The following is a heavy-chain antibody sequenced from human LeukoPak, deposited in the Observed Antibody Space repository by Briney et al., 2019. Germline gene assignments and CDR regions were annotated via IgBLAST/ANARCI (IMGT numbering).Heavy chain of an antibody. J-gene: IGHJ6*03. CDR1: GYTFTSYY. CDR3: AREMITMVRGVISPNYMDV. V-gene: IGHV1-46*01. CDR2: INPSGGST. D-gene: IGHD3-10*01. Sequence: ASVEVSCKASGYTFTSYYMHWVRQAPGQGLEWMGIINPSGGSTSYAQEFQGRVTMTRDTSTSTVYMELSSLRSEDTAVYYCAREMITMVRGVISPNYMDVWGKGTTVTISS.